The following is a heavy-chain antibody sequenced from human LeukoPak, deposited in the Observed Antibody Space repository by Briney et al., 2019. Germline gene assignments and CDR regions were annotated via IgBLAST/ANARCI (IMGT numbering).Heavy chain of an antibody. CDR3: AKAPKVSCLGALCYSFDY. D-gene: IGHD4/OR15-4a*01. V-gene: IGHV3-23*01. J-gene: IGHJ4*02. Sequence: GGSLRLSCVASGFTFSKFAMSWFRQAPGKELEWVSAISGSDPGTYYAGSVKGRFTISRDNSRNTLFLQMNNLRADDTAVYYCAKAPKVSCLGALCYSFDYWAQGTLVAVSS. CDR1: GFTFSKFA. CDR2: ISGSDPGT.